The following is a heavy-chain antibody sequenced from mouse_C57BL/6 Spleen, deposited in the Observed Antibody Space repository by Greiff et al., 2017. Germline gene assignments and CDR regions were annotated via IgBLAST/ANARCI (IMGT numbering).Heavy chain of an antibody. CDR2: INPRSGNT. Sequence: VQLQESGAELARPGASVKLSCKASGYTFTSYGISWVKQRTGQGLEWIGEINPRSGNTYYNEKFKGKATLTADKSSSTAYMELRSLTSEDSAVYFCAREGVITTVLDYWGQGTSVTVSS. CDR1: GYTFTSYG. V-gene: IGHV1-81*01. D-gene: IGHD1-1*01. CDR3: AREGVITTVLDY. J-gene: IGHJ4*01.